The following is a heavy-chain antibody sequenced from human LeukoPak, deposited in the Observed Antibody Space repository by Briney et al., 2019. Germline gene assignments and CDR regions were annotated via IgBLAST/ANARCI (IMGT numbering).Heavy chain of an antibody. D-gene: IGHD3-22*01. CDR3: ARGLWYYDSSNYFDY. J-gene: IGHJ4*02. CDR2: INHSGST. Sequence: SETLSLTCAVYGGSFSGYYWSWIRQPPGKWLEWIGEINHSGSTNYNPSLKSRVTISVDTSKNQFSLKLSSVTAADTAVYYCARGLWYYDSSNYFDYWGQGTLVTVSS. CDR1: GGSFSGYY. V-gene: IGHV4-34*01.